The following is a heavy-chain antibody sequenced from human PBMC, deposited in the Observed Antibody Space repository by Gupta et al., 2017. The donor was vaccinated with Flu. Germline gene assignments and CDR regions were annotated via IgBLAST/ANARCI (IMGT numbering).Heavy chain of an antibody. CDR1: SKYA. Sequence: SKYAMCWLRQAPGKGLEWVSGISGSDGTTYYGDSGKGRFTISRDHSKNTLYLQMNSLRAEDTAVYYCAKSHYSSSGWLDPWGQGTLVTVSS. V-gene: IGHV3-23*01. J-gene: IGHJ5*02. D-gene: IGHD6-19*01. CDR2: ISGSDGTT. CDR3: AKSHYSSSGWLDP.